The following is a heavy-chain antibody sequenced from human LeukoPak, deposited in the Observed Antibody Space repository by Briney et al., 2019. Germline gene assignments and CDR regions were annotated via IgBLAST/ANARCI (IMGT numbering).Heavy chain of an antibody. CDR3: ARETTGEVYLDY. J-gene: IGHJ4*02. CDR1: GDSFISYY. Sequence: SETLSLTCTVSGDSFISYYSSWIPQPPGKGLEWIGYLYYSGSTNYNPSLKSRVTISVDTSKNQFSRKLSSVTAADTAVYYWARETTGEVYLDYWGEGTLVTVSS. CDR2: LYYSGST. D-gene: IGHD3-10*01. V-gene: IGHV4-59*01.